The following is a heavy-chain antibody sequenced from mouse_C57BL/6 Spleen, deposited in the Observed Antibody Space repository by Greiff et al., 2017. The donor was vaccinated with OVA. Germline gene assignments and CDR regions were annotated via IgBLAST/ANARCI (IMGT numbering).Heavy chain of an antibody. CDR2: INPGSGGT. CDR1: GYAFTNYL. Sequence: VQLQESGAELVRPGTSVKVSCKASGYAFTNYLIEWVKQRPGQGLEWIGVINPGSGGTNYNGKFKGKATLTADKSSSTAYMQLSSLTSEDSAVYFCARGGFAYWGQGTLVTVSA. V-gene: IGHV1-54*01. J-gene: IGHJ3*01. CDR3: ARGGFAY.